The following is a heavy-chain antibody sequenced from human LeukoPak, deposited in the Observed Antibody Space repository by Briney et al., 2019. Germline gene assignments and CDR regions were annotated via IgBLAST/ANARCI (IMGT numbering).Heavy chain of an antibody. CDR2: IYTSGST. Sequence: SETLSLTCTVSGGSISSGSYYWSWIRQPAGKGLEWIGRIYTSGSTNYNPSLKSRVTISVDTSKNQFSLKLSSVTAADTAVYYCARDLVNYDILTGYYSRNWYFDLWGRGTLVTVSS. CDR3: ARDLVNYDILTGYYSRNWYFDL. CDR1: GGSISSGSYY. V-gene: IGHV4-61*02. J-gene: IGHJ2*01. D-gene: IGHD3-9*01.